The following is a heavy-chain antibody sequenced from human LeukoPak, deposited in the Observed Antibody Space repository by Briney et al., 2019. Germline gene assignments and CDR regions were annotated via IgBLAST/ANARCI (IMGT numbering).Heavy chain of an antibody. CDR2: IYYSGST. D-gene: IGHD4-17*01. J-gene: IGHJ4*02. CDR1: GGSISSYY. Sequence: SETLSLTCTVSGGSISSYYWSWIRQPPGKGLEWIGYIYYSGSTNYNPSLKSRVTISVDTSKNQFSLKLSSVTAADTAVYYCARGGVGANDYGDYDRFYFDYWGQGTLVTVSS. V-gene: IGHV4-59*01. CDR3: ARGGVGANDYGDYDRFYFDY.